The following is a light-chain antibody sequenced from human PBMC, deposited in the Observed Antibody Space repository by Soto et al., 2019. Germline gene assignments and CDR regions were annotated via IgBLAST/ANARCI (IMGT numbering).Light chain of an antibody. CDR2: SNN. J-gene: IGLJ2*01. V-gene: IGLV1-44*01. Sequence: QSVLTQPPSASGTPGQRVTISCSGSRSNIGSNTVNWYQQLPGTAPKVLIYSNNQRPSGVPDRFSGSRSGTSASLAISGLLSEDEADYYCAAWDGSLNGVLVGGGTKLTVL. CDR1: RSNIGSNT. CDR3: AAWDGSLNGVL.